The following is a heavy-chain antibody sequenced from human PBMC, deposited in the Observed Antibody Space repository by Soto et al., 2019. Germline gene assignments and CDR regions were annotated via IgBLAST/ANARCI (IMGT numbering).Heavy chain of an antibody. Sequence: EVQLLESGGGLVQPGGSLRLSCAASGFTFSSYAMSWVRQAPGKGLEWVSAISGSGGSTYYADSVKGRFTISRDNSKNTLYLQMNSLRAEDTAVYYCANDRGVQRWFDPWAQGTLVTVSS. CDR2: ISGSGGST. V-gene: IGHV3-23*01. J-gene: IGHJ5*02. CDR3: ANDRGVQRWFDP. CDR1: GFTFSSYA.